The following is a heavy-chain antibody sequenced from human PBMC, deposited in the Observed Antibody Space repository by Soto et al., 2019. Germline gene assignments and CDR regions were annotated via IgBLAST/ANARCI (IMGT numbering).Heavy chain of an antibody. CDR2: VIPYFGTA. D-gene: IGHD3-3*01. Sequence: EQLVQSGAEVKKPGSSVKVSCEASGGTFSTNFFTGGRQAPEQGLGWMGEVIPYFGTANHAQKFQGRVTLTVDASTSTAYMELRSLRSEDTALYYCARVRISFRRRGGHYYEDGMDVWGQGTRVTVSS. J-gene: IGHJ6*02. CDR1: GGTFSTNF. V-gene: IGHV1-69*01. CDR3: ARVRISFRRRGGHYYEDGMDV.